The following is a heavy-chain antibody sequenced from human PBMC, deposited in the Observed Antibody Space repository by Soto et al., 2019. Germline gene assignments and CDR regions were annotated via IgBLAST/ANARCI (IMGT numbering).Heavy chain of an antibody. CDR2: IGDNGDKT. V-gene: IGHV3-11*01. CDR3: ANGTLDY. J-gene: IGHJ4*02. CDR1: GFTFTEYY. Sequence: QVRLVEYGGGLVKPGGSLRLSCVASGFTFTEYYMSWIRQAPGRGLEWVSSIGDNGDKTYYAESVKGRFTISRDNAKSSLFLQMNSLRPEDTAVYYCANGTLDYWGQGTLVTVSS.